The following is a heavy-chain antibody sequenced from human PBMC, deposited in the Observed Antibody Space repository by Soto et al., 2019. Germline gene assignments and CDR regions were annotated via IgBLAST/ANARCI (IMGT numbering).Heavy chain of an antibody. CDR3: AKRMGASSNAMDV. CDR1: GFTFSSYV. V-gene: IGHV3-23*01. CDR2: VSASGDST. D-gene: IGHD3-16*01. J-gene: IGHJ6*02. Sequence: EVQLLESGGGLVQPGGSLRLSCAASGFTFSSYVMRWVRQAPGKGLEGVSTVSASGDSTYYADSVRGRFTISRDNSKNTLFLQMNSLRAEDTAIYYCAKRMGASSNAMDVWGQGTTVTVSS.